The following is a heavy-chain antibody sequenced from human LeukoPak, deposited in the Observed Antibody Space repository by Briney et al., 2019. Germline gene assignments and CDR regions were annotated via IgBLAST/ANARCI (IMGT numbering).Heavy chain of an antibody. CDR2: ISYDGSNK. CDR1: GFTFSSYG. J-gene: IGHJ4*02. V-gene: IGHV3-30*03. Sequence: GGSLRLSCAASGFTFSSYGMHWVRQAPGKGLEWVAVISYDGSNKYYADSVKGRFTISRDNSKNTLYLQMNSLRAEDTAVYYCATAPYGDPYYFDYWGQGTLVTVSS. D-gene: IGHD4-17*01. CDR3: ATAPYGDPYYFDY.